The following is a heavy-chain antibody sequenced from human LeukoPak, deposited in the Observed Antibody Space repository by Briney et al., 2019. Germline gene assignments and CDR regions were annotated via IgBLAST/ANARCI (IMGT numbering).Heavy chain of an antibody. J-gene: IGHJ4*02. CDR1: GFTFSSYW. CDR3: AKVGTSGWYDY. Sequence: GGSLRLSCAASGFTFSSYWMHWARQAPGQGPVWVSRINSDGSSVSYAEDVKGRFTISRDNAKNTLYLQMNSLRAEDTAVYYCAKVGTSGWYDYWGQGTLVTVSS. V-gene: IGHV3-74*01. D-gene: IGHD6-13*01. CDR2: INSDGSSV.